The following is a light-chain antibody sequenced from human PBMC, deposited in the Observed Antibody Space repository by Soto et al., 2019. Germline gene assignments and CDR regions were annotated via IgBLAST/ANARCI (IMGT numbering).Light chain of an antibody. CDR1: QSVSSK. V-gene: IGKV3-15*01. CDR2: AAS. J-gene: IGKJ1*01. CDR3: QQYNNWPRT. Sequence: EIVMTQSPATLSVSPGERATLSCRASQSVSSKLAWYQQKPGQPPRLLIYAASTRATGIPVRFSGSGSGTEFTLTISSLQSEDFAVYYCQQYNNWPRTFGQGTKVDIK.